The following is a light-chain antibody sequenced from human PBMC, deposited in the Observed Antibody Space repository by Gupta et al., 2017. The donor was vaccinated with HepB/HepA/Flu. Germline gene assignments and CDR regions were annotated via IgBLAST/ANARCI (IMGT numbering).Light chain of an antibody. CDR3: QQYYSYSLT. Sequence: AIRMTQSPSSFSASTGDRVTITCRASQGISSYLAWYQQKPGKAPKLLIYAASTVQSGVPSRFSGSGSGTXFTLTIXCLQSEDFATYYCQQYYSYSLTFGXGTKVDIK. CDR2: AAS. CDR1: QGISSY. J-gene: IGKJ3*01. V-gene: IGKV1-8*01.